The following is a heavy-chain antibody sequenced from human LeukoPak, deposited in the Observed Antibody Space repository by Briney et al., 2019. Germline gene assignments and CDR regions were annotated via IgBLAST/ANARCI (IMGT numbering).Heavy chain of an antibody. D-gene: IGHD3-22*01. CDR2: INPKTLGT. Sequence: GASVKVSCKASGYTFTGYYMHWVRQAPGHGLEWMGWINPKTLGTNYVQKFRGRVTMTRDTSITTVYMELSSLRSDDTAVYYCARDSLSDDSSGYYDFWGQGTLVTVST. V-gene: IGHV1-2*02. CDR3: ARDSLSDDSSGYYDF. CDR1: GYTFTGYY. J-gene: IGHJ4*02.